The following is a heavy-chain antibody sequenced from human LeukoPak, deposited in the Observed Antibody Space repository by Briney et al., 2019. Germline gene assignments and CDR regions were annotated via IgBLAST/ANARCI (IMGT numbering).Heavy chain of an antibody. CDR3: AKVQLAGLYFVDY. J-gene: IGHJ4*02. V-gene: IGHV3-23*01. CDR2: INRGVVT. CDR1: GVTFSTYA. Sequence: GGSLRLSCAVSGVTFSTYAMSRVSQAPGKGLEWVSSINRGVVTYYADSVKGRFTISRENSKNTLYLQMNSLTADDTAVYCCAKVQLAGLYFVDYSGQGTLVTVSS. D-gene: IGHD1-1*01.